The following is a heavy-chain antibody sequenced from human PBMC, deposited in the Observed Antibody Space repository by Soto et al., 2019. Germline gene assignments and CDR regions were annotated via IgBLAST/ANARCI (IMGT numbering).Heavy chain of an antibody. J-gene: IGHJ4*02. CDR1: GGSISSYY. CDR2: IYYSGST. V-gene: IGHV4-59*08. CDR3: ARLNSGYAWSGFDY. D-gene: IGHD5-12*01. Sequence: SETLSLTCTVSGGSISSYYWSWIRQPPGKGLEWIGYIYYSGSTNYNPSLKSRVTISVDTSKNQFSLKLSSVTAADTAVYYCARLNSGYAWSGFDYWGQGTLVTVSS.